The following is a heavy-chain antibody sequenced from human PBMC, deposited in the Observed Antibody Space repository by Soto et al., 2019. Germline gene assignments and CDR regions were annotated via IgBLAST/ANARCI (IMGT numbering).Heavy chain of an antibody. CDR3: AKDRTYSDSWPSGPFDY. CDR1: GFTFSSYG. Sequence: GGSLRLSCAASGFTFSSYGIHWVRQAPGKGLEWVAVISYDGRNTYYGDSVKGRFTVSRDNSKNTLYLQMNSLRAEDTAVYYCAKDRTYSDSWPSGPFDYWGQGTLVTVSS. V-gene: IGHV3-30*18. D-gene: IGHD6-13*01. CDR2: ISYDGRNT. J-gene: IGHJ4*02.